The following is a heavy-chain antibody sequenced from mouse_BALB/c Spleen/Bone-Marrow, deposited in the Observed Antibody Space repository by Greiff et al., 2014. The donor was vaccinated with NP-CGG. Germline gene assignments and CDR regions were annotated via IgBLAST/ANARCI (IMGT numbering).Heavy chain of an antibody. J-gene: IGHJ3*01. CDR2: IDPANGNT. Sequence: VPLQQAGAELLKPGASVKFSCTAFGFKIKNNYMDWGEQRPEQGLGGVGRIDPANGNTKYDPKFQGKATITADTSSNTAYLQLSSLTSEDTAVYYCANYYYGSSLFAYWGQGTLVTVSA. CDR1: GFKIKNNY. CDR3: ANYYYGSSLFAY. D-gene: IGHD1-1*01. V-gene: IGHV14-3*02.